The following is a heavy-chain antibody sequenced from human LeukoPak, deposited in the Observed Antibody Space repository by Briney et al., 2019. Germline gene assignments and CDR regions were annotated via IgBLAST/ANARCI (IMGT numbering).Heavy chain of an antibody. Sequence: SETLSLTCAVYGGSFSGYYWSWIRQPPGKGLEWIGEINHSGSTNYNPSLKSRVTISVDTSKNQFSLKLSSVTAADTAVYYWARAKGPFDYWGQGTLVTVPS. CDR2: INHSGST. J-gene: IGHJ4*02. V-gene: IGHV4-34*01. CDR3: ARAKGPFDY. CDR1: GGSFSGYY.